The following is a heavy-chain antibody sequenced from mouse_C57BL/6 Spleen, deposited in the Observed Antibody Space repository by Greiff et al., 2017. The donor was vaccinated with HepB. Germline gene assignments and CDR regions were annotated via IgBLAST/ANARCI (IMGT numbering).Heavy chain of an antibody. CDR2: IYPGDGDT. V-gene: IGHV1-80*01. D-gene: IGHD1-1*01. Sequence: VQLQQSGAELVKPGASVKISCKASGYAFSRYWMNWVKQRPGKGLEWIGQIYPGDGDTNYNGKFKGKATLTADKSSSTAYVQLSNLTSEDSAVYFCARPHYYGITWFAYWGQGTLVTVSA. CDR1: GYAFSRYW. CDR3: ARPHYYGITWFAY. J-gene: IGHJ3*01.